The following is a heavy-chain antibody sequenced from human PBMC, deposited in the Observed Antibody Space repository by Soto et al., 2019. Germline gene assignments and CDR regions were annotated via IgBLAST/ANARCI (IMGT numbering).Heavy chain of an antibody. V-gene: IGHV3-13*04. J-gene: IGHJ2*01. CDR3: ARALGVYWYFDL. CDR2: IGSAGDT. D-gene: IGHD3-16*01. Sequence: EVQLVESGGGLVQPGGSLRLSCAASGFTFRNYDMHWVRQTTGKGLEWVSVIGSAGDTYYPDSVKGRFTISRENAKNSLYLQMNSLRAGDTAVYYCARALGVYWYFDLWGRGTLVTVSS. CDR1: GFTFRNYD.